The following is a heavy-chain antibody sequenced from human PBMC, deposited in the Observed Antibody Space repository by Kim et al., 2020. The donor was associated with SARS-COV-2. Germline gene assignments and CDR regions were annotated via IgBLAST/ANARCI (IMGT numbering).Heavy chain of an antibody. Sequence: HADAVKSRFTIFRDNSKNALYLQMNSLRAEDTAVYHCAKDAVAARELDYWGQGTLVTVSS. V-gene: IGHV3-23*01. CDR3: AKDAVAARELDY. D-gene: IGHD6-19*01. J-gene: IGHJ4*02.